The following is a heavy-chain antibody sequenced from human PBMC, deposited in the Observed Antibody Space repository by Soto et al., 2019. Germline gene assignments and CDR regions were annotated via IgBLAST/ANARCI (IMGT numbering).Heavy chain of an antibody. CDR2: IYHTGNT. CDR3: ERDLTY. V-gene: IGHV4-4*02. J-gene: IGHJ4*02. Sequence: SETLSLTCTVSRGAIRSPNWWTWVRQTPGKGLEWIGEIYHTGNTNYKPSLRSRATISVDMSKREFTLNVTSVTAADTAIYYCERDLTYWGQGTVVTVSS. CDR1: RGAIRSPNW.